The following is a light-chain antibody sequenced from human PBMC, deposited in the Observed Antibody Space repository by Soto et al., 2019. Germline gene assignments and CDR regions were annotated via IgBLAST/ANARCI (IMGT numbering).Light chain of an antibody. Sequence: QSALTQPRSVSGSPGQSVTISCTGTSSDVGGYNYVSWYQQHPGKAPKLMIYDVSKQPSGVPDRFSGSKSGNTDSLTISGLQAEDEADYYCCSYAGSYTYVFGTGTKVTVL. CDR2: DVS. CDR3: CSYAGSYTYV. CDR1: SSDVGGYNY. V-gene: IGLV2-11*01. J-gene: IGLJ1*01.